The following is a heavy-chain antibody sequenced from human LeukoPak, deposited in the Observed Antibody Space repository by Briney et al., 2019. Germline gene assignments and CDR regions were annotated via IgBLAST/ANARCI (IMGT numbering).Heavy chain of an antibody. CDR1: GYTFTIYA. D-gene: IGHD3-9*01. CDR2: INGDNGNT. J-gene: IGHJ5*02. Sequence: ASVKVSCKASGYTFTIYAMHWVRQAPGQRLEWMGWINGDNGNTKYSQKFQGRVTITRDTSAYTGYMELRGLSSADTAVYFCARAPYDILTGYSLNWFDPWGQGTLVTVSS. CDR3: ARAPYDILTGYSLNWFDP. V-gene: IGHV1-3*01.